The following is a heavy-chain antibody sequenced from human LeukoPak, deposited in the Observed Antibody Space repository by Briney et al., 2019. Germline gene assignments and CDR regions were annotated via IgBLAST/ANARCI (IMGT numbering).Heavy chain of an antibody. CDR3: ARDQSTGAGTWYAFDI. J-gene: IGHJ3*02. CDR2: TYYRSKWYK. Sequence: SQTLSLTCAISGDSVSSNSAAWNWIRQSPSRGLEWLGRTYYRSKWYKDYAVSVKSRITINPDTSKNQFSLQLNSVTPEDTAVYYCARDQSTGAGTWYAFDIWGQGTMVTVSS. CDR1: GDSVSSNSAA. D-gene: IGHD6-19*01. V-gene: IGHV6-1*01.